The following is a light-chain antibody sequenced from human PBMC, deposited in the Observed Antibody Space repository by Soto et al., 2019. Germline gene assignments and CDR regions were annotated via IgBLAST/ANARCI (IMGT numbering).Light chain of an antibody. CDR3: QHRSNWRMYT. CDR2: DTS. Sequence: ELVLTQSPATLSLSPGERATLSCRASQSVAGYLAWYQQKPGQGPRLLIYDTSNRATGAPPRFSGSGSGTDFARTIRSREPEDFAMYYCQHRSNWRMYTFGQGTKLEIK. V-gene: IGKV3-11*01. CDR1: QSVAGY. J-gene: IGKJ2*01.